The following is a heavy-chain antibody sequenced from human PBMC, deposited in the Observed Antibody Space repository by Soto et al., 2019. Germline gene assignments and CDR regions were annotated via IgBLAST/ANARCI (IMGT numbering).Heavy chain of an antibody. CDR1: GFTFDDYA. CDR3: SRKSGSSGCFDY. D-gene: IGHD6-19*01. Sequence: EVQLVESGGGLVQPGRSLRLSCAASGFTFDDYAMHWVRQAPGKGLEWVGRIRNKANSYTTEYAASVKGRFTISRDDSKNSLYLQMNSLKTEDTAVYYCSRKSGSSGCFDYWGQGTLVTVSS. J-gene: IGHJ4*02. CDR2: IRNKANSYTT. V-gene: IGHV3-72*01.